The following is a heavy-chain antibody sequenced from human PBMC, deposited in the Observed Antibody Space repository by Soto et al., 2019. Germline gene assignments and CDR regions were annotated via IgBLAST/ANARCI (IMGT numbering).Heavy chain of an antibody. Sequence: ASVKVSCKASGYTFTSYDINWVRQATGQGLEWMGWMNPNSGNTGYAQKFQGRVTMTRNTSINTAYMDLSSLRSEDTAVYYCAGVVGTDYFMTAYSFAGMDVWGQGTTVTVSS. J-gene: IGHJ6*01. CDR2: MNPNSGNT. CDR1: GYTFTSYD. V-gene: IGHV1-8*01. CDR3: AGVVGTDYFMTAYSFAGMDV. D-gene: IGHD3-9*01.